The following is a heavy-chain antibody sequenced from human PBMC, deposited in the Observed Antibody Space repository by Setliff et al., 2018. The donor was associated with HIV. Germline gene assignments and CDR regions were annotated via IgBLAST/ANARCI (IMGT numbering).Heavy chain of an antibody. D-gene: IGHD5-18*01. CDR2: INAGTGNT. CDR1: GYRFTGFA. CDR3: ARSLREYSYGSPGY. Sequence: GASVMVSCKASGYRFTGFAIHWVRQAPGQRFERMGWINAGTGNTKYSQKFQDRVTISRDIHANTAYMELSSLRSEDTAIYYCARSLREYSYGSPGYWGPGTLVTVSS. J-gene: IGHJ4*02. V-gene: IGHV1-3*01.